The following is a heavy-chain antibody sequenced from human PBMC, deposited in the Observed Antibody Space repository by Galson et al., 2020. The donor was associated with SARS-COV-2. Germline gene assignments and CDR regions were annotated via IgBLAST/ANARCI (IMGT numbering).Heavy chain of an antibody. CDR3: ARVVSHYNFLTGCLNYYYYEMDV. D-gene: IGHD3-9*01. V-gene: IGHV4-34*01. J-gene: IGHJ6*02. CDR1: GGSFSDYY. CDR2: INHSGSP. Sequence: SQTLSLPCAVYGGSFSDYYWSWIRQSPGKGLEWIGEINHSGSPDYNSSLKSRVTILIDTSKNQFSLRLSSVTAADTAVYYCARVVSHYNFLTGCLNYYYYEMDVWGQGTTVTVSS.